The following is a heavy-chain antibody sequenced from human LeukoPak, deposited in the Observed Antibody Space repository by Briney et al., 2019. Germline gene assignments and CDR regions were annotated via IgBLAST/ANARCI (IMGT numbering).Heavy chain of an antibody. D-gene: IGHD6-13*01. Sequence: PGGSLRLSCAASGFTVSSNYMSWVRQAPGKGLEWVSVIYSGGSTYYADSVKGRFTISRDNSKNTLYLQMNSLRAEDTAVYYCASRYSSSWLIGYWGQGTLVTVSS. CDR2: IYSGGST. CDR1: GFTVSSNY. CDR3: ASRYSSSWLIGY. J-gene: IGHJ4*02. V-gene: IGHV3-53*05.